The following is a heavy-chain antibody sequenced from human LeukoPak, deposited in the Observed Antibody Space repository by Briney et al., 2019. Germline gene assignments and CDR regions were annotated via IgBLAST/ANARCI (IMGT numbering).Heavy chain of an antibody. J-gene: IGHJ4*02. D-gene: IGHD1-1*01. CDR2: IKNDGNKK. V-gene: IGHV3-7*01. Sequence: GSLRLSCAASGFTVSNYWMSWVRQAPGKGLEWVANIKNDGNKKYYVDSVKGRFTISRDNAKNSLYLQMNSLRVEDTAVYYCASLNNDDYWGQGTLVTVPS. CDR3: ASLNNDDY. CDR1: GFTVSNYW.